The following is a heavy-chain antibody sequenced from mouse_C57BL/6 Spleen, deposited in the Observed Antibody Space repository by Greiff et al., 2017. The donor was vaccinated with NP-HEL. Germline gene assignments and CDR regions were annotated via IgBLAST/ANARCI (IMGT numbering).Heavy chain of an antibody. J-gene: IGHJ2*01. Sequence: VQLQQSGAELVKPGASVKISCKASGYAFSSYWMNWVKQRPGKGLEWIGQIYPGDGDTNYNGKFKGKATLTADKSSSTAYMQLSSLTSEDSAVYFCAREGVITTVVATDYWGQGTTLTVSS. V-gene: IGHV1-80*01. CDR3: AREGVITTVVATDY. CDR1: GYAFSSYW. CDR2: IYPGDGDT. D-gene: IGHD1-1*01.